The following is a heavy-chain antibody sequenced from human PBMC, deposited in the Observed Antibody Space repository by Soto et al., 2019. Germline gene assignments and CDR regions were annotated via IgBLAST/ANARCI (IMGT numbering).Heavy chain of an antibody. CDR2: IYYSGST. D-gene: IGHD1-26*01. CDR3: ASLQGELLSGIDY. CDR1: GGSISSYY. J-gene: IGHJ4*02. Sequence: SETLSLTCTVSGGSISSYYWSWIRQPPGKGLEWIGYIYYSGSTNYNPSLKSRVTVSVDTSKNQFSLKLSSVTAADTAVYYCASLQGELLSGIDYWGQGTLVTVSS. V-gene: IGHV4-59*01.